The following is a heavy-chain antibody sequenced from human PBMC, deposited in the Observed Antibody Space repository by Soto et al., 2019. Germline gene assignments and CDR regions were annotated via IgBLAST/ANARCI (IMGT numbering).Heavy chain of an antibody. V-gene: IGHV3-74*01. CDR2: IKSDGSST. Sequence: PGGSLRLSCAASGFTFSGFWMHWVRQAPGKGLVWVSRIKSDGSSTSYADSVKGRFTISRDNSENTLYLQMNSLRAEDTAVYYCARTCSGGTCSFVYWGQGTLVTVSS. J-gene: IGHJ4*02. CDR1: GFTFSGFW. D-gene: IGHD2-15*01. CDR3: ARTCSGGTCSFVY.